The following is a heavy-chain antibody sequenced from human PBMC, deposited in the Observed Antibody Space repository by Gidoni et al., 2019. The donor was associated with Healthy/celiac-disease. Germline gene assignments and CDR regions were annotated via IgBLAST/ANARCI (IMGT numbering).Heavy chain of an antibody. D-gene: IGHD1-26*01. J-gene: IGHJ4*02. CDR1: GFPFSSYE. Sequence: EVQLVESGGGLVQPGGSLRLPCEASGFPFSSYEMNWVRQAAGKGLEWVAYISSSGSTKYYAECVKGRFTISRDNAKNSLYLQMNSRRAEDTAVYYCARDPRVGATGFDYWGQGTLVTVSS. CDR3: ARDPRVGATGFDY. CDR2: ISSSGSTK. V-gene: IGHV3-48*03.